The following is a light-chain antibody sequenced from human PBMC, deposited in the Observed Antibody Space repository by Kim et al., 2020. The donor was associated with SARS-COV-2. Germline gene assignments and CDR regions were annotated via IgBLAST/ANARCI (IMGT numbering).Light chain of an antibody. CDR1: QSVNDNY. CDR2: AAS. CDR3: QVYGNSLWT. J-gene: IGKJ1*01. V-gene: IGKV3-20*01. Sequence: SPGERATLSCMASQSVNDNYLVWYQQRPGQTPRLLIYAASRRASDIPDRFSGSGSGTDFTLTISRLQPEDFAVYYCQVYGNSLWTFGQGTKVDIK.